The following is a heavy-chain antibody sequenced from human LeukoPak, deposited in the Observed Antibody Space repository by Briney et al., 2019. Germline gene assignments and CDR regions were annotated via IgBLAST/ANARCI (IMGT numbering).Heavy chain of an antibody. CDR3: ARGGRNFDY. J-gene: IGHJ4*02. CDR2: ISNSGTT. CDR1: NDSINDSY. D-gene: IGHD1-26*01. Sequence: SETLSLTCTVSNDSINDSYWTWIRQPPGKRLKWIGYISNSGTTKYNPSLKSRVTISVDTSNNQISLRLRSVTAADTAVYFCARGGRNFDYWGQGTLVTVSS. V-gene: IGHV4-59*01.